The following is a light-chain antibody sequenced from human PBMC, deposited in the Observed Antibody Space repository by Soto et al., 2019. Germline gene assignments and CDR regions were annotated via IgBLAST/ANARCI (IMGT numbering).Light chain of an antibody. CDR2: DDS. CDR1: NIGRKS. Sequence: SYELTQPPSVSVAPGQTARITCWGNNIGRKSGHWYHQKPGQAPVLVVYDDSDRPSGIPEGFSGSNSGNTATLTISRVEAGDEADYYCHLWYSISDHQGVFGGGPKLTVL. J-gene: IGLJ2*01. V-gene: IGLV3-21*02. CDR3: HLWYSISDHQGV.